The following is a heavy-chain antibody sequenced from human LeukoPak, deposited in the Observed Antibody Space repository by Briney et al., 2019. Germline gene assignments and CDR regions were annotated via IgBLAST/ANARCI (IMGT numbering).Heavy chain of an antibody. D-gene: IGHD5-24*01. CDR2: INSDGSST. V-gene: IGHV3-74*01. CDR1: GFTFSSYW. J-gene: IGHJ3*02. CDR3: AREIRDGYEDDAFDI. Sequence: GGSLRLSCAASGFTFSSYWMHWVRQAPGKGLVWVSRINSDGSSTRYADSVKGRFTISRDNAKNTLYLQMNSLRAEDTAVYYCAREIRDGYEDDAFDIWGQGTMVTVSS.